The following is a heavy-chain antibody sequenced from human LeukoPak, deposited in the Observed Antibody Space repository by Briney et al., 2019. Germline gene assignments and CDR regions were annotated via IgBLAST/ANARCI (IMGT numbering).Heavy chain of an antibody. V-gene: IGHV4-4*07. CDR2: LYPSGNS. CDR1: GGSISAYY. CDR3: ARAGRYSSGPTL. Sequence: SETLSLTCTVSGGSISAYYWSWIRQPAGEGLEWIGHLYPSGNSNYNPSLKSRVTVSAVTSKNHFSLNLSSVTAADTAVYYCARAGRYSSGPTLWGQGTLVTVSS. J-gene: IGHJ4*02. D-gene: IGHD6-19*01.